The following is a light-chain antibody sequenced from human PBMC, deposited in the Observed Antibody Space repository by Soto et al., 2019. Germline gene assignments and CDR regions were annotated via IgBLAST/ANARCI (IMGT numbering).Light chain of an antibody. Sequence: EIVLTQSPGTLSLSPGERATLSCRASQSVSNYLAWYQQRPGQAPRLLIYGASSRATGIPDRFSGSGSGTDFTLTISRLEPDDFAVYYCQQYATSPDFGQGTKVEIK. CDR1: QSVSNY. V-gene: IGKV3-20*01. J-gene: IGKJ1*01. CDR3: QQYATSPD. CDR2: GAS.